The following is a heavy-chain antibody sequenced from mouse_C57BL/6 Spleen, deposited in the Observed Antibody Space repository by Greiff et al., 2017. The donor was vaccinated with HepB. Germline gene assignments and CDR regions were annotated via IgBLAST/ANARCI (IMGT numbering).Heavy chain of an antibody. CDR3: ASYYSNYGDYAMDY. V-gene: IGHV1-64*01. CDR2: IHPNSGST. CDR1: GYTFTSYW. D-gene: IGHD2-5*01. J-gene: IGHJ4*01. Sequence: QVQLQQPGAELVKPGASVKLSCKASGYTFTSYWMHWVKQRPGQGLEWIGMIHPNSGSTNYNEKFKSKATLTVDKSSSTAYMQLSSLTSEDSAVYYCASYYSNYGDYAMDYWGQGTSVTVSS.